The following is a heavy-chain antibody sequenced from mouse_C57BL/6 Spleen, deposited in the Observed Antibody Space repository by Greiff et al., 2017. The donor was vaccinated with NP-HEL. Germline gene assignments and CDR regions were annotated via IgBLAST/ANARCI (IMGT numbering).Heavy chain of an antibody. D-gene: IGHD1-1*01. V-gene: IGHV5-9-1*02. CDR2: ISSGGDYI. Sequence: EVHLVESGEGLVKPGGSLKLSCAASGFTFSSYAMSWVRQTPEKRLEWVAYISSGGDYIYYVDTVKGRFTISRDNARNTLYLQMSSLKSEDTAMYYCTRDYYYGSSYGYAMDYWGQGTSVTVSS. J-gene: IGHJ4*01. CDR1: GFTFSSYA. CDR3: TRDYYYGSSYGYAMDY.